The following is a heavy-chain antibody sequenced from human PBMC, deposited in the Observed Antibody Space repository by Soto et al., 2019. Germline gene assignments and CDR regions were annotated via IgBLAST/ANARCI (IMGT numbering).Heavy chain of an antibody. Sequence: SETLSLTCTVSGGSISSSSYYWGWIRQPPGKGLEWIGSIYYSGSTYYNPSLKSRVTISVDTSKNQFSLKLSSVTAADTAVYYCARNSVDRTVSLKDYFDYWGQGTLVTVSS. D-gene: IGHD3-22*01. CDR1: GGSISSSSYY. CDR2: IYYSGST. CDR3: ARNSVDRTVSLKDYFDY. V-gene: IGHV4-39*01. J-gene: IGHJ4*02.